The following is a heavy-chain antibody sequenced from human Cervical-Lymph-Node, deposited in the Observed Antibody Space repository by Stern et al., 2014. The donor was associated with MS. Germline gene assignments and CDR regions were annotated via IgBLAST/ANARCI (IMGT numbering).Heavy chain of an antibody. V-gene: IGHV1-69*09. D-gene: IGHD4-17*01. J-gene: IGHJ5*02. Sequence: VQLVESGSEVKKPGSSVRVSCKASGGTFSSSGISWVRQARGQGLEWMGRIIPILSITNYAQNFQGRVTITADKSTSTAYMELSSLRSEDTAVYYCATLGVTTGDFDPWGQGTLVTVSS. CDR1: GGTFSSSG. CDR2: IIPILSIT. CDR3: ATLGVTTGDFDP.